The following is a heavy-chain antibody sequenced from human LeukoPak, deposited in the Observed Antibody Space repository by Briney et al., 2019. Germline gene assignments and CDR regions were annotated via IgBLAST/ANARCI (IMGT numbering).Heavy chain of an antibody. D-gene: IGHD1-14*01. V-gene: IGHV3-23*01. J-gene: IGHJ4*02. Sequence: GGSLRLSCAASGFTFSSYAMSWVRQATGKGLEWVSAISGSGGSTYYADSVKGRFTISRDNSKNTLYLQMNSLRAEDTAVYYCANRPEPPSHLDYWGQGTLVTVSS. CDR3: ANRPEPPSHLDY. CDR1: GFTFSSYA. CDR2: ISGSGGST.